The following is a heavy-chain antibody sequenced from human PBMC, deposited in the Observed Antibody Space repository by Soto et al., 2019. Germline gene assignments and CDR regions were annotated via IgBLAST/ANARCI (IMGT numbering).Heavy chain of an antibody. Sequence: SETLSLTCTVSGGSISSSSYYWGWIRQPPGKGLEWIGSIYYSGSTYYNPSLKSRVTISVDTSKNQFSLKLSSVTAADTAVYYCVRLNSSGRYDSHAFDYWGQGTLVTVSS. CDR2: IYYSGST. CDR3: VRLNSSGRYDSHAFDY. V-gene: IGHV4-39*01. J-gene: IGHJ4*02. CDR1: GGSISSSSYY. D-gene: IGHD6-19*01.